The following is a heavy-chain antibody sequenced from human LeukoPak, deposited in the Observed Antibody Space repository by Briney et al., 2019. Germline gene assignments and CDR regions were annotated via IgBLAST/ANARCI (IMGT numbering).Heavy chain of an antibody. Sequence: SETLSLTCTVSGGSISSSSYYWAWIRQPPGKGLEWIGSIYRSGITYYNPSLKSRVTISVDTSKNQFSLKLSSVTAADTAVHYCARDLGYGDYDMWGQGTLVTVSS. D-gene: IGHD4-17*01. CDR1: GGSISSSSYY. J-gene: IGHJ4*02. CDR2: IYRSGIT. V-gene: IGHV4-39*07. CDR3: ARDLGYGDYDM.